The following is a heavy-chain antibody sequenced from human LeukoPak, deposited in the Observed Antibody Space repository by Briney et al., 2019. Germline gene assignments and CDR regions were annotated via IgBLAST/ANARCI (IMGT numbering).Heavy chain of an antibody. J-gene: IGHJ5*02. CDR1: GFTFSSYS. D-gene: IGHD4-17*01. CDR3: AREIYGEVNWFDP. V-gene: IGHV3-48*01. Sequence: GSLRLSCAASGFTFSSYSMNWVRQAPGKGLEWVSYISSSSSTIYYADSVKGRFTISRDNAKNSLYLQMNSLRAEDTAVYYCAREIYGEVNWFDPWGQGTLVTVSS. CDR2: ISSSSSTI.